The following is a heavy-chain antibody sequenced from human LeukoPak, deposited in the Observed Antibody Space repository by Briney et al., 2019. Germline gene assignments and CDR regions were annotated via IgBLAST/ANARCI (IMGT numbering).Heavy chain of an antibody. D-gene: IGHD2-15*01. CDR3: ARATWRESYYYYYYGMDV. J-gene: IGHJ6*02. Sequence: GGSLRLSCAASGFTFSNYWMHWVRQAPGKGMVLVSHINSGGSRTTHADSVKGRFTISRDNAKNTLYLQMNSLRAEDTAVYYCARATWRESYYYYYYGMDVWGQGTTVTVSS. CDR2: INSGGSRT. CDR1: GFTFSNYW. V-gene: IGHV3-74*03.